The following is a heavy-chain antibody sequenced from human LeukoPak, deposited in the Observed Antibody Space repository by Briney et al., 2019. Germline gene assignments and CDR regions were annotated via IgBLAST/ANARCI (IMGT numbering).Heavy chain of an antibody. D-gene: IGHD4-17*01. CDR2: ISSSSSYT. CDR3: ARVPSMTTVTRYYYYGMDV. CDR1: GFTFSDYY. Sequence: GESLRLSCAASGFTFSDYYMSWIRQAPGKGLEWVSYISSSSSYTNYADSVKGRFTISRDNAKNSLYLQMNSLRAEDTAVYYCARVPSMTTVTRYYYYGMDVWGKGTTVTVSS. J-gene: IGHJ6*04. V-gene: IGHV3-11*06.